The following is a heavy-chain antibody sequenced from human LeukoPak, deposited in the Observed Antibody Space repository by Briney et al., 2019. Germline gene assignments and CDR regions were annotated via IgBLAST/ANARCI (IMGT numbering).Heavy chain of an antibody. CDR3: ARLNIVVVVAAMYYFDY. D-gene: IGHD2-15*01. J-gene: IGHJ4*02. CDR1: GGSISSYY. CDR2: IYYSGST. Sequence: SETLSLTCTVSGGSISSYYWSWIRQPPGKGLEWIGIIYYSGSTYYNPSLKSRVTISVDTSKNQFSLKLSSVTAADTAVYYCARLNIVVVVAAMYYFDYWGQGTLVTVSS. V-gene: IGHV4-59*04.